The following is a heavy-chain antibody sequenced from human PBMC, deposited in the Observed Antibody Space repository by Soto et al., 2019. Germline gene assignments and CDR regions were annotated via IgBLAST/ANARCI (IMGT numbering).Heavy chain of an antibody. CDR1: GGSISSTFYY. V-gene: IGHV4-39*01. D-gene: IGHD3-9*01. J-gene: IGHJ5*02. CDR3: ARTIFP. Sequence: PSETLSLTCTVSGGSISSTFYYWGWIRQSPGKGLEWIGSIYYSGSTYYNPSLKSRVTMDVDTSKNQFSLKLSSVTAADTAVYYCARTIFPWGQGTLVTVSS. CDR2: IYYSGST.